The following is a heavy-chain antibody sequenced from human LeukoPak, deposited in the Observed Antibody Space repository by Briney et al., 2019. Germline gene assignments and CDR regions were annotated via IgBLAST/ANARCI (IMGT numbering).Heavy chain of an antibody. CDR1: GFTFSSYA. CDR2: ISGSGGST. CDR3: AKSDDSSGYSPEDY. V-gene: IGHV3-23*01. J-gene: IGHJ4*02. D-gene: IGHD3-22*01. Sequence: GSLRLSCAASGFTFSSYAMSWVRQAPGKGLEWVSAISGSGGSTYYADSVKGRFTISRDNSKNTLYLQMNSLRAEDTAVYYCAKSDDSSGYSPEDYWGQGTLVTVPS.